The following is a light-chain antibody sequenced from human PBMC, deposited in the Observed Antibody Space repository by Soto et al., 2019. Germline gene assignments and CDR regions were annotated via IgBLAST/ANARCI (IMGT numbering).Light chain of an antibody. J-gene: IGLJ2*01. CDR3: SSYTNSSPYVV. CDR2: DVS. Sequence: QSVLTQPASVSGSPGQSITISCTGTSSDVGGYNYVSWYQQHPGKAPKLMIYDVSNRPSGVSNRFSGSKSGNTASLTISGLQAEDEADYYCSSYTNSSPYVVFGGGIKLTVL. CDR1: SSDVGGYNY. V-gene: IGLV2-14*01.